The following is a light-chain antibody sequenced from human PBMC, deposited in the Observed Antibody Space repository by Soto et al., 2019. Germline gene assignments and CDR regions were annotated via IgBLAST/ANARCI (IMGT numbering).Light chain of an antibody. Sequence: DIQMTQSPSSLSASVGDRVTITCRASQGISNYLAWYHQKPGKVPKLLIYAASTLQSGVPSRFSGSGSGTDFTLTISSLQPEDVATYYCQKYNSAPQFGQGTKVDIK. J-gene: IGKJ1*01. V-gene: IGKV1-27*01. CDR2: AAS. CDR3: QKYNSAPQ. CDR1: QGISNY.